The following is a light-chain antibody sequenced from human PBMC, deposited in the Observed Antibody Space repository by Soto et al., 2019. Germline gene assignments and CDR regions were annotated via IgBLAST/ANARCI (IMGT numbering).Light chain of an antibody. V-gene: IGKV4-1*01. Sequence: DIVMTQSPDSLAVSLGERATIHCKSSQSLLYSSNNYNYLAWYQQKPGQSPKLLIYWASTRESGVPDRFRGSGSGTDFTLTITNLQSDDVAFYYCQQYYATPLTFGGGTKVDIK. CDR3: QQYYATPLT. J-gene: IGKJ4*01. CDR1: QSLLYSSNNYNY. CDR2: WAS.